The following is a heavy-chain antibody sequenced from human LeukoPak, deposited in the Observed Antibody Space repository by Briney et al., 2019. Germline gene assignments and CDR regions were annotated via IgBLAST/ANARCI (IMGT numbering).Heavy chain of an antibody. V-gene: IGHV1-18*01. D-gene: IGHD3-22*01. CDR1: GYTFTSYG. J-gene: IGHJ5*02. Sequence: ASVKVSCKASGYTFTSYGISWVRQAPGQGLEWMGWISAYNGNTNYAQKLQGRVTMTIDTSTSTAYMELRSLRSDDTAVYYCARDYYDSSGLNWFDPWGQGTLVTVSS. CDR3: ARDYYDSSGLNWFDP. CDR2: ISAYNGNT.